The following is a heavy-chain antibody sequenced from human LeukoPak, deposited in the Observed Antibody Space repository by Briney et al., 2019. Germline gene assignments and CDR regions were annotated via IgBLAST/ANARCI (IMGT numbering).Heavy chain of an antibody. D-gene: IGHD1-26*01. J-gene: IGHJ4*02. CDR3: ARETGIVRATRGALYYFDY. CDR1: GYTFTSYY. V-gene: IGHV1-46*01. CDR2: INPSGGST. Sequence: ASVKVSCKASGYTFTSYYMHWVRQAPGQGLEWMGIINPSGGSTSYAQKFQGRVTMTRDTSTSTVYMELSSLRSEDTAVHYCARETGIVRATRGALYYFDYWGQGTLVSVSS.